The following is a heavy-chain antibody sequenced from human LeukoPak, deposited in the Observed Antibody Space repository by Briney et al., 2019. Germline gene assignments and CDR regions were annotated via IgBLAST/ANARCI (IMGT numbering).Heavy chain of an antibody. J-gene: IGHJ4*02. V-gene: IGHV3-49*04. Sequence: GGSLRLSCTTSGFTFGDYAMCWVRQAPGKGLEWVGFIRRKGYGGTTEYAASVKGRFTISRDDSKSIAYLQMNTLKTEDTAVYYCAREAEMTTIYYFDYWGQGTLVTVSS. CDR2: IRRKGYGGTT. D-gene: IGHD5-24*01. CDR1: GFTFGDYA. CDR3: AREAEMTTIYYFDY.